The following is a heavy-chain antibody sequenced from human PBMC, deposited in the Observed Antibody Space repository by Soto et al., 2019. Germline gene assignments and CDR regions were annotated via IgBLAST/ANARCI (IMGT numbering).Heavy chain of an antibody. CDR1: GGTFSSYT. J-gene: IGHJ6*02. CDR2: IIPILGIA. V-gene: IGHV1-69*02. Sequence: SVKVSCKASGGTFSSYTISWVRQAPGQGLEWMGRIIPILGIANYAQKFQGRVTITADKSTSTAYMELSSLRSEDTAVYYCARGVVVVPAAIENYYYGMDVWGQGTTVTVSS. D-gene: IGHD2-2*01. CDR3: ARGVVVVPAAIENYYYGMDV.